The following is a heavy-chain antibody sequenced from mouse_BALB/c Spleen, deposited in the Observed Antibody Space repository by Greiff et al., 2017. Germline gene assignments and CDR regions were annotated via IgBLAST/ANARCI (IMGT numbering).Heavy chain of an antibody. Sequence: EVHLVESGPGLVKPSQSLSLTCTVTGYSITSDYAWNWIRQFPGNKLEWMGYISYSGSTSYNPSLKSRISITRDTSKNQFFLQLNSVTTEDTATYYCARSHYYGSSYGYWGQGTTLTVSS. D-gene: IGHD1-1*01. CDR1: GYSITSDYA. CDR2: ISYSGST. J-gene: IGHJ2*01. V-gene: IGHV3-2*02. CDR3: ARSHYYGSSYGY.